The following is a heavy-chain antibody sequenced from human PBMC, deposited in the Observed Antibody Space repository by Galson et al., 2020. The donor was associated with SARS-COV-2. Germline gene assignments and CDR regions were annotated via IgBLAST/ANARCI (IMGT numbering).Heavy chain of an antibody. CDR2: ISYDGSNK. CDR3: AREYGSAIVLTSGNAFDL. V-gene: IGHV3-30-3*01. J-gene: IGHJ3*01. CDR1: GFTFNTYV. Sequence: TGGSLRLSCAASGFTFNTYVMHWVRQAPGKGLEWVAVISYDGSNKYYADSVKGRFTISRDNSKNTLFLQMNSLRTEDTAVYSCAREYGSAIVLTSGNAFDLWGQGTMVTVSS. D-gene: IGHD6-19*01.